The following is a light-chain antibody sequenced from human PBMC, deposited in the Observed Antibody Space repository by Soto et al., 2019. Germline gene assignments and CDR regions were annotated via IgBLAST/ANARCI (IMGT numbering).Light chain of an antibody. Sequence: TPSPGTLCLSPRQRSTHSVSDSQSVSPSVGWYQQKPGQAPRLLIYGASTRATGIPARFSGSGSGTEFTLTISSLQSEDFAVYNCQQYNNWPPWTFGQGTKVDIK. CDR2: GAS. CDR3: QQYNNWPPWT. J-gene: IGKJ1*01. CDR1: QSVSPS. V-gene: IGKV3-15*01.